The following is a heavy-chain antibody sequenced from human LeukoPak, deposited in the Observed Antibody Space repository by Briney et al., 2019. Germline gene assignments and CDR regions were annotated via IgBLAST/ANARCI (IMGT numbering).Heavy chain of an antibody. V-gene: IGHV3-23*01. D-gene: IGHD1-26*01. CDR2: VSGGGGST. J-gene: IGHJ4*02. CDR3: ASAGSVGATAFDY. CDR1: GFTLSSYA. Sequence: GGSLRLSCAASGFTLSSYAMGWVRQAPGKGLEWVSIVSGGGGSTYYADSVKGRFTISTDNSRNTVSLEMNSLRAEDTAVYYCASAGSVGATAFDYWGQGTLVTVSS.